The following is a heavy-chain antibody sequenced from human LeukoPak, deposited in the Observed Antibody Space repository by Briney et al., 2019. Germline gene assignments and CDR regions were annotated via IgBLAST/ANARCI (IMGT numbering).Heavy chain of an antibody. Sequence: SVKVSCKASGGTFSSYAISWVRQAPGQGLEWMGGIIPIFGTANYAQKFQGRVTITADESTSTAYMELSSLRSEDTAVYYCCLMGLYVIADLDAFDIWGQGTMVTVSS. D-gene: IGHD3-10*01. V-gene: IGHV1-69*13. CDR2: IIPIFGTA. J-gene: IGHJ3*02. CDR3: CLMGLYVIADLDAFDI. CDR1: GGTFSSYA.